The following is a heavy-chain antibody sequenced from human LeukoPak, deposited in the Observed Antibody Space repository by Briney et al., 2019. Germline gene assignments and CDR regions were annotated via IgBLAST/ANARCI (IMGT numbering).Heavy chain of an antibody. D-gene: IGHD1-20*01. V-gene: IGHV3-21*01. J-gene: IGHJ4*02. CDR1: RFTFSSYS. CDR2: ISSSSSYI. Sequence: GGSLRLSCAASRFTFSSYSMNWVRQAPGKGLEWVSSISSSSSYIYYADSVKGRFTISRDNAKNSLYLQMNSPRAEDTAVYYCARDIGITGSDFDYWGQGTLVTVSS. CDR3: ARDIGITGSDFDY.